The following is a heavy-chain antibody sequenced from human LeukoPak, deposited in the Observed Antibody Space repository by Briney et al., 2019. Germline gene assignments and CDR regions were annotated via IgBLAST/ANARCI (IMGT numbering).Heavy chain of an antibody. J-gene: IGHJ4*02. CDR2: ISAYNGNT. V-gene: IGHV1-18*01. CDR3: ATGGIYSLLDY. D-gene: IGHD1-26*01. Sequence: ASVKVSCKASGYTFTSYGISWVRQAPGQGLEWMGWISAYNGNTNYVQKLQGRVTMTEDTSTDTAYMELSSLRSEDTAVYYCATGGIYSLLDYWGQGTLVTVSS. CDR1: GYTFTSYG.